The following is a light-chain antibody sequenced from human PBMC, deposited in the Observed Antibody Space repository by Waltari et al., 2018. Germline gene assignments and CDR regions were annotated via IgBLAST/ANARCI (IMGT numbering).Light chain of an antibody. V-gene: IGKV3-20*01. CDR2: GAS. CDR1: QSVSRA. J-gene: IGKJ1*01. CDR3: QHYLRLPVT. Sequence: DIVLTQSPGTLSLSLGERATVSCSASQSVSRALAWYQQKPGQAPRLLIYGASTRATGIPDRFSGSGSGTDFSLTISRLEPDDFAVYYCQHYLRLPVTFGQGTTVEI.